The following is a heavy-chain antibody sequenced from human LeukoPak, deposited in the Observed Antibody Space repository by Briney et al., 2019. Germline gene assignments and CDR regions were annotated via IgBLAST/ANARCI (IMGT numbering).Heavy chain of an antibody. CDR3: ARDGRDTAMVRAWYYGMDV. V-gene: IGHV3-64*01. Sequence: GGSLRLSCAASGFAFSTYAMHWVRQAPGKGLEYVSAISNNGDGTYYANSVKGRFTISRDNSKNTLYLQMNSLRAEDTAVYYCARDGRDTAMVRAWYYGMDVWGQGTTVTVSS. D-gene: IGHD5-18*01. CDR1: GFAFSTYA. J-gene: IGHJ6*02. CDR2: ISNNGDGT.